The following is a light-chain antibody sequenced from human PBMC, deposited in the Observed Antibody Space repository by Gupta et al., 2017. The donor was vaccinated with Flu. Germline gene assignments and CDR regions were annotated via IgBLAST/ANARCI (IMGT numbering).Light chain of an antibody. V-gene: IGLV10-54*04. J-gene: IGLJ3*02. Sequence: NRNNVGNEGVAWLQQHQGHPPKLLSFRNNRRPSGISERFSALRSGNTASLTITALQAEDEADYYCSAGDSILNEWVFGGGTKLTVL. CDR2: RNN. CDR3: SAGDSILNEWV. CDR1: RNNVGNEG.